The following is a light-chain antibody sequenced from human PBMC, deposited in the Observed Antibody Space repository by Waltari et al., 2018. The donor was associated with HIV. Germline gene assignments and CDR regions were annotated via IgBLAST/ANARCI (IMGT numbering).Light chain of an antibody. J-gene: IGKJ2*01. CDR3: HQYDKWPMYT. CDR2: DAS. CDR1: QNIKTD. V-gene: IGKV3-15*01. Sequence: EIRLTQSPVILSVSPGGRATLSGRASQNIKTDLAWYQQKPGQSPRLLIYDASPRTTGTPDRFSGSGSGTDFTLTISSVHSEDFAVYYCHQYDKWPMYTFGQGTKVDMK.